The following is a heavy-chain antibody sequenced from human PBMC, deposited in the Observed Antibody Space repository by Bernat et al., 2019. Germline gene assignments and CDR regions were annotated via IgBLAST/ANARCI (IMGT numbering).Heavy chain of an antibody. Sequence: EVQLVESGGGLVQPGGSLRLSCAASGFTFSSYEMNWVRQAPGKGLEWVSYISSSGSTIYYADSVKGRFTISRDNAKNSLYLQMNSLRAEDTAVYYCARLGYCSSTAFLWCYYYYMDVWGKGTTVTVSS. J-gene: IGHJ6*03. V-gene: IGHV3-48*03. CDR3: ARLGYCSSTAFLWCYYYYMDV. D-gene: IGHD2-2*01. CDR2: ISSSGSTI. CDR1: GFTFSSYE.